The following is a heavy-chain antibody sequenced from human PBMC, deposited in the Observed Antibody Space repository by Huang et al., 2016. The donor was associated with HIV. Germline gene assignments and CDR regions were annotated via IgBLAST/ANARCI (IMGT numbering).Heavy chain of an antibody. D-gene: IGHD3-10*01. Sequence: EVQLVESGGDLVQPGGSLRLSCAASGFIFNIYSMNWVRQAPGKGLAWVSSISSGSTTIYYADSGKGRFTISRDNAKNSLYLQMNSLRAEDTAVYYCARDGLRGRLMTRSLDYWGQGTLVTVSS. CDR1: GFIFNIYS. J-gene: IGHJ4*02. V-gene: IGHV3-48*01. CDR2: ISSGSTTI. CDR3: ARDGLRGRLMTRSLDY.